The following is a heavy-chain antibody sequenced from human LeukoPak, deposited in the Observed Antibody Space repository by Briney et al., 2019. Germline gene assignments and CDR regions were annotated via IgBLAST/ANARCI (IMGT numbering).Heavy chain of an antibody. CDR3: ARDPAALGDYYYYYMDV. CDR1: GFTFSSYS. D-gene: IGHD1-26*01. V-gene: IGHV3-48*04. CDR2: ISSSSSTI. J-gene: IGHJ6*03. Sequence: GGSLRLSCAASGFTFSSYSMNWVRQAPEKGLEWVSYISSSSSTIYYADSVKGRFTISRDNAKNSLYLQMNSLRAEDTAVYYCARDPAALGDYYYYYMDVWGKGTTVTVSS.